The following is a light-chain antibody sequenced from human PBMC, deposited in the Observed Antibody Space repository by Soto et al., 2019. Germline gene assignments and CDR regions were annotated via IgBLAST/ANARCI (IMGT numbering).Light chain of an antibody. J-gene: IGKJ1*01. Sequence: ECVWTQAPGTRSLSPGERATLSCRGSQSVSSSYLAWYQQKPGQAPRLLSYGASSRASGIPDRFSGSGSVTDFALTISRLESEDFAVYYCQQYGSSQTLGPGTKVDIK. V-gene: IGKV3-20*01. CDR2: GAS. CDR1: QSVSSSY. CDR3: QQYGSSQT.